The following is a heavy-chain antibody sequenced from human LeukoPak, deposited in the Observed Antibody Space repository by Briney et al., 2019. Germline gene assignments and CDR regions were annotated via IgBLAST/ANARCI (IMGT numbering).Heavy chain of an antibody. CDR2: IYYSGST. Sequence: PSETLSLTCTVSGGSIRSYYWSWIRQPPGKALEWIGYIYYSGSTKYNPSLKSRATISVDTSKNQFSLKLSSVTAADTAVYYCAREGGPYRPLDYSGQGTLVTVAS. CDR3: AREGGPYRPLDY. J-gene: IGHJ4*02. V-gene: IGHV4-59*01. CDR1: GGSIRSYY.